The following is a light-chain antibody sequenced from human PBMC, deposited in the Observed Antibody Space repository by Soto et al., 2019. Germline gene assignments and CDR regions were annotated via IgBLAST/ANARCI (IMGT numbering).Light chain of an antibody. Sequence: TQLTQSPSSLSARVGGTVNITCQASQNINNYLNWHQQKPGRDPKILIYDESNLEAGVHSRLRGSGSGTDFTSTISRPQPEDIATYYCQPYENLPPFGPGTRLEIK. CDR3: QPYENLPP. CDR2: DES. CDR1: QNINNY. J-gene: IGKJ5*01. V-gene: IGKV1-33*01.